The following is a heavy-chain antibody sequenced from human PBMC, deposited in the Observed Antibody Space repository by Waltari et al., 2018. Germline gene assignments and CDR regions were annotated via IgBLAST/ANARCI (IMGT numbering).Heavy chain of an antibody. Sequence: EVQLLESGGGLVQPGGSLRLSCATSGFTFRRYALSWVRQAPGKGLDWVSGITDSGGSTYYAASVKGRFTISRDNSKNTLYLQMNSLRAEDTAVYYCVMGFYFDYWGQGTLVTVSS. J-gene: IGHJ4*02. V-gene: IGHV3-23*01. CDR2: ITDSGGST. CDR1: GFTFRRYA. CDR3: VMGFYFDY. D-gene: IGHD3-16*01.